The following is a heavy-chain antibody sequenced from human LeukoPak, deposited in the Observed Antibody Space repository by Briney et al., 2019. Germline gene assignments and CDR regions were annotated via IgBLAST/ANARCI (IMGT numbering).Heavy chain of an antibody. CDR3: ARAPGGYYFDY. Sequence: SQTLSLTCTVSGGSINNGDYWSWIRQHPGKGLEWIGYIYYSGSSYYNPSLRSRVTISVDTSKNHFSLKLSSVTAADTAVYYCARAPGGYYFDYWGQGTLVTVSS. J-gene: IGHJ4*02. V-gene: IGHV4-31*03. CDR2: IYYSGSS. CDR1: GGSINNGDY. D-gene: IGHD1-14*01.